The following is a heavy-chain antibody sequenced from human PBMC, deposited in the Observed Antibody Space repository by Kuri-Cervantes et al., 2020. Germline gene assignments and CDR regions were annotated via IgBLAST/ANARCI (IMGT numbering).Heavy chain of an antibody. V-gene: IGHV3-7*01. D-gene: IGHD5-24*01. Sequence: GGSLRLSCAASGFTFSSSWMSWVRQAPGKGLEWVANIKQDGSEKYYVDSVKGRFTISRDNAQNSLYLQMSSLRVEDTAIYYCARGQQLFDYWGQGTLVTVS. CDR1: GFTFSSSW. CDR2: IKQDGSEK. J-gene: IGHJ4*02. CDR3: ARGQQLFDY.